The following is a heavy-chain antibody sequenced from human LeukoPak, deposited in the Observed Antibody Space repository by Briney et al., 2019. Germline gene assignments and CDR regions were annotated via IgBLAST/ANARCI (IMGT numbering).Heavy chain of an antibody. V-gene: IGHV4-59*01. CDR1: SGSISSYY. Sequence: SETLSLTCTVSSGSISSYYWSWIRQPPEKGLEWIGYIVNSGSTTYNPSLKSRVTILIDTSKKQFSLKLSSVTAADMAVYFCVSQSPGSSVTSWGQGTLVTVSS. J-gene: IGHJ5*02. CDR3: VSQSPGSSVTS. CDR2: IVNSGST. D-gene: IGHD6-13*01.